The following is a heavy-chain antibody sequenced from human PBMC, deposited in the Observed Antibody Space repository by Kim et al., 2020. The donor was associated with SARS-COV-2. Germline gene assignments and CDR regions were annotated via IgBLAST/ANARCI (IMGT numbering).Heavy chain of an antibody. D-gene: IGHD2-2*02. CDR3: ARGYCSSTSCYKACDY. Sequence: GGSMRLSCAASGFTFSSYGMHWVRQAPGKGLEWVAVISYDGSNKYYADSVKGRFTISRDNSKNTLYLQMNSLRAEDTAVYYCARGYCSSTSCYKACDYWGQGTLVTVSS. CDR2: ISYDGSNK. CDR1: GFTFSSYG. J-gene: IGHJ4*02. V-gene: IGHV3-30*03.